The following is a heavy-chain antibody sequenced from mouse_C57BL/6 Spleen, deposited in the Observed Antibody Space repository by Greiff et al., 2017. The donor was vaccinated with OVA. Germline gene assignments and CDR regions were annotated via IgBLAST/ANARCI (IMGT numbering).Heavy chain of an antibody. CDR2: IWRGGST. Sequence: QVQLQQPGPGLVQPSQSLSITCTVSGFSLTSYGVHWVRQSPGKGLEWLGVIWRGGSTDYNAAFMSRLSITKDNSKSQVFFKMNSLQADDTAIYYCAKPYYGSSYWYFDVWGTGTTVTVSS. D-gene: IGHD1-1*01. CDR3: AKPYYGSSYWYFDV. V-gene: IGHV2-5*01. CDR1: GFSLTSYG. J-gene: IGHJ1*03.